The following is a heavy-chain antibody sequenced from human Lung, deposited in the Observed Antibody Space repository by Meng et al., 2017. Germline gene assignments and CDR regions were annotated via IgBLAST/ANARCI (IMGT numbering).Heavy chain of an antibody. Sequence: QAQLLESGPGLVKPSQTLFLSCPVACGSINSSNYYWSWIRQPPGKGLEWSGHIYNSGSTYYNPSLKSRITKSVDTSKTRLSLKLSSVTAADTAVYYCARGQKGYFDLLCRGTLVTVSS. CDR1: CGSINSSNYY. J-gene: IGHJ2*01. CDR3: ARGQKGYFDL. CDR2: IYNSGST. V-gene: IGHV4-30-4*01.